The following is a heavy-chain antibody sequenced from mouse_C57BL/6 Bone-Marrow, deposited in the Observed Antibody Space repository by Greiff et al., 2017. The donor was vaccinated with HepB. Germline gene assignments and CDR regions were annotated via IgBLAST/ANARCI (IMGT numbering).Heavy chain of an antibody. CDR3: ARPVVAAYYYAMDY. CDR2: IYPGDGDT. Sequence: VQLQQSGPELVKPGASVKISCKASGYAFSSSWMNWVKQRPGKGLEWIGRIYPGDGDTNYNGKFKGKATLTADKSSSTAYMQLSSLTSEDSAVYFCARPVVAAYYYAMDYWGQGTSVTVSS. V-gene: IGHV1-82*01. CDR1: GYAFSSSW. J-gene: IGHJ4*01. D-gene: IGHD1-1*01.